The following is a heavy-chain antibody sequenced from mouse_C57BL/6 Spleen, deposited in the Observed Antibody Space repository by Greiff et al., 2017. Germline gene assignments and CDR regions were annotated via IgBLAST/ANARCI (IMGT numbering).Heavy chain of an antibody. D-gene: IGHD2-2*01. CDR3: ARYGSGVAY. J-gene: IGHJ3*01. CDR1: GYTFTSYW. V-gene: IGHV1-52*01. CDR2: IDPSDSET. Sequence: QVQLQQPGAELVRPGSSVKLSCKASGYTFTSYWMHWVKQRPIQGLEWIGNIDPSDSETHYNQKFKDKATLTVDKSSSTAYMQLSSRTSEDSAVYDCARYGSGVAYWGQGTLVTVSA.